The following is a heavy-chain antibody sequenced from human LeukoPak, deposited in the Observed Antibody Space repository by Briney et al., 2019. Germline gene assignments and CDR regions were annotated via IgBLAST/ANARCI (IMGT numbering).Heavy chain of an antibody. Sequence: SETLSLTCTVSGGSITNYYWSWIRQPPGKGLEWIGYSFYSGGTNYNPSLKSRVTISVDTSKKQISLKLSSVTAADTAVYYCAKMFNADVYFEYWGQGILVTVSS. CDR1: GGSITNYY. V-gene: IGHV4-59*12. D-gene: IGHD2-2*01. CDR2: SFYSGGT. J-gene: IGHJ4*02. CDR3: AKMFNADVYFEY.